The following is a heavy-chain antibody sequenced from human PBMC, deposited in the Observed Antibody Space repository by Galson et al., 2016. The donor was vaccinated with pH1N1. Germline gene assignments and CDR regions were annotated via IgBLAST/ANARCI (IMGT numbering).Heavy chain of an antibody. D-gene: IGHD4-17*01. CDR3: AHSLYGDYVGWFDP. CDR2: IYWNDDK. J-gene: IGHJ5*02. CDR1: GFSLSTSGVG. V-gene: IGHV2-5*01. Sequence: PALVKPTQTLTLTCTFSGFSLSTSGVGVGWIRQPPGKALEWLALIYWNDDKRYSPSLKSRLTITKDTSKNQVVLTMNNMDPVDTATYYCAHSLYGDYVGWFDPWGQGTLVTVSS.